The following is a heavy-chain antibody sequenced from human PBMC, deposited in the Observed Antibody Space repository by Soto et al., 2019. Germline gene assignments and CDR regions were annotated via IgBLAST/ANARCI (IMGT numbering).Heavy chain of an antibody. D-gene: IGHD4-17*01. CDR3: ARGGDRSYGDHLGY. J-gene: IGHJ4*02. V-gene: IGHV1-2*02. CDR2: INPNSGGT. CDR1: GYTFIAYY. Sequence: QVQLVQSGAEVKKPGASVKVSCKASGYTFIAYYMHWVRQAPGQGLEWMGWINPNSGGTNYAQKFQGRVTMNSDTSVSAAYMELSRLRSDDTAVYYCARGGDRSYGDHLGYWGQGTLVTVSS.